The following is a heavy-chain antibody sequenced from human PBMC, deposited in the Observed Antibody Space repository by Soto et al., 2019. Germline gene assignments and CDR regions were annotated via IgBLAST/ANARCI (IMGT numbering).Heavy chain of an antibody. CDR1: GYTFTSYY. Sequence: GASVKVSCKASGYTFTSYYMHWVRQAPGQGLEWMGIINPSGGSTSYAQKFQGRVTMTRGTSTSTVYMELSSLRSEDTAVYYCARDLKRITMIVVVNYFDYWGQGTLVTVSS. CDR3: ARDLKRITMIVVVNYFDY. D-gene: IGHD3-22*01. CDR2: INPSGGST. V-gene: IGHV1-46*01. J-gene: IGHJ4*02.